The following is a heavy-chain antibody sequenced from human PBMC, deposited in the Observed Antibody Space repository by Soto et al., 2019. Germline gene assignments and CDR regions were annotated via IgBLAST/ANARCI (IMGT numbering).Heavy chain of an antibody. D-gene: IGHD4-17*01. V-gene: IGHV1-2*04. Sequence: GASVKVSCKASGYTFTAYYMHWVRQAPGQGLEWMGWISPNSGGTNYAQKFQGWVTMTRDTSISTAYMELSRLRSDDTAVYYCARDSNYGDDPHYYYYYGMDVWGQGTTVTVSS. CDR1: GYTFTAYY. J-gene: IGHJ6*02. CDR2: ISPNSGGT. CDR3: ARDSNYGDDPHYYYYYGMDV.